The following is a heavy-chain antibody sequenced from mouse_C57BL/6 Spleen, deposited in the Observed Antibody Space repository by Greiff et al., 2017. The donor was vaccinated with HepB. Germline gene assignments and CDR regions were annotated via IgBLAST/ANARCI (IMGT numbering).Heavy chain of an antibody. CDR2: ISYSGST. CDR3: ARESPYGYGGYFDV. Sequence: EVQVVESGPGMVKPSQSLSLTCTVTGYSITSGYDWHWIRHFPGNKLEWMGYISYSGSTNYNPSLKSRISITHDTSKNHFFLKLNSVTTEDTATYYCARESPYGYGGYFDVWGTGTTVTVSS. J-gene: IGHJ1*03. CDR1: GYSITSGYD. V-gene: IGHV3-1*01. D-gene: IGHD2-2*01.